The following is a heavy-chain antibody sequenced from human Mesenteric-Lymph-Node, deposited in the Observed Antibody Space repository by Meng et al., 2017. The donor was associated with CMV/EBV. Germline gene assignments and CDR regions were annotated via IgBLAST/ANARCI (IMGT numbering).Heavy chain of an antibody. V-gene: IGHV4-38-2*02. J-gene: IGHJ6*02. CDR1: GYSISTDYY. D-gene: IGHD1-26*01. CDR3: ARVVGATRGYGMDV. CDR2: IYHSGST. Sequence: SETLSLTCTVSGYSISTDYYWGWIRQPPGKGLEWIGSIYHSGSTNYNPSLKSRVTISVDTSKNQFSLKLSSVTAADTAVYYCARVVGATRGYGMDVWGQGTTVTVSS.